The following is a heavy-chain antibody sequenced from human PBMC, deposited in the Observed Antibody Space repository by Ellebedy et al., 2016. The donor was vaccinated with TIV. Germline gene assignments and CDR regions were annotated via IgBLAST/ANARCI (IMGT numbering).Heavy chain of an antibody. V-gene: IGHV3-11*01. Sequence: GGSLRLSXAASGFTFSDYYMCWIRQAPGKGLEWVSYISSSGSTIYYADPVKGRFTISRDNAKNSQYLQMNSLRAEDTAVYYCARDRGGSYSPVDYWGQGTLVTVSS. CDR1: GFTFSDYY. CDR3: ARDRGGSYSPVDY. D-gene: IGHD1-26*01. J-gene: IGHJ4*02. CDR2: ISSSGSTI.